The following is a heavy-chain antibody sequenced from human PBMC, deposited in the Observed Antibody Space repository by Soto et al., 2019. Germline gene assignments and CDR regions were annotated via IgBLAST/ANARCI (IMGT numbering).Heavy chain of an antibody. Sequence: PGGSLRLSCAASGFTFSSYEMNWVRQAPGKGLEWVSYISSSGSTIYYADSVKGRFTISRDNAKNSLYLQMNSLRAEDTAVYYCARELHCSSTSCYRISPPFDYWGQGTLVTVSS. CDR3: ARELHCSSTSCYRISPPFDY. D-gene: IGHD2-2*02. V-gene: IGHV3-48*03. CDR1: GFTFSSYE. J-gene: IGHJ4*02. CDR2: ISSSGSTI.